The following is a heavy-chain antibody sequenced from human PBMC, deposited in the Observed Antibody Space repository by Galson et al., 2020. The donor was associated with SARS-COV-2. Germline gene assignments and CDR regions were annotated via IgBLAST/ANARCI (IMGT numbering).Heavy chain of an antibody. V-gene: IGHV3-30*04. J-gene: IGHJ4*02. Sequence: GGSLRLSCAASGFTFSSYAMHWVRQAPGKGLEWVAVISYDGSNKYYADSVKGRFTISRDNSKNTLYLQMNSLRAEDTAVYYCARATFMATDGHFDYWGQGTLVTVSS. CDR3: ARATFMATDGHFDY. CDR2: ISYDGSNK. D-gene: IGHD5-12*01. CDR1: GFTFSSYA.